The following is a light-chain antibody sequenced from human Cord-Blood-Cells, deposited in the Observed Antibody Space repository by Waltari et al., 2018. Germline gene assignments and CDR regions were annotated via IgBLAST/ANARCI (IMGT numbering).Light chain of an antibody. J-gene: IGKJ1*01. V-gene: IGKV3-15*01. CDR3: QQYNNWWT. CDR1: QSVSSN. Sequence: EIVMTQSPATLSVSPGERATLSRRASQSVSSNLAWYQQKPGQAPRLLIYGASTRATGIPARFSGSGSGTEFTLTISSLQSEDFAVYYCQQYNNWWTLGQGTKVEIK. CDR2: GAS.